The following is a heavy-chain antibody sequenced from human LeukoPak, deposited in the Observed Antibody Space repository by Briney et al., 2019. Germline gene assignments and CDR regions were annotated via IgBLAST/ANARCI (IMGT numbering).Heavy chain of an antibody. CDR2: IYYGENT. V-gene: IGHV4-39*07. D-gene: IGHD6-13*01. CDR1: GDSISSGPYY. Sequence: SETLSLTCTVSGDSISSGPYYWGWIRQPPGKGLEWIGNIYYGENTYYNPSLKSRVTISIDTSNNQFYLKLSSVTAADTAVYYCARVVGLSGYSSSWYSGYYYYMDVWGKGTTVTVSS. J-gene: IGHJ6*03. CDR3: ARVVGLSGYSSSWYSGYYYYMDV.